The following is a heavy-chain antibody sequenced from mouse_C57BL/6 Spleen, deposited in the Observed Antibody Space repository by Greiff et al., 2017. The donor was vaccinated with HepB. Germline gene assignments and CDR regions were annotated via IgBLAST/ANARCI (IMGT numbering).Heavy chain of an antibody. V-gene: IGHV7-1*01. CDR1: GFTFSDFY. J-gene: IGHJ4*01. Sequence: EVKVVESGGGLVQSGRSLRLSCATSGFTFSDFYMEWVRQAPGKGLEWIAASRNKANDYTTEYSASVKGRFIVSRDTSQSILYLQMNALRAEDTAIYYCARDRKGNGAMDYWGQGTSVTVSS. CDR3: ARDRKGNGAMDY. D-gene: IGHD2-1*01. CDR2: SRNKANDYTT.